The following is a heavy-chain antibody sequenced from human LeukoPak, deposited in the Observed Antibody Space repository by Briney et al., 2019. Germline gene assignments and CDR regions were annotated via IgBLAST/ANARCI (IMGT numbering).Heavy chain of an antibody. Sequence: RGSLRLSCAVSGFTVSSNSMSWVRQAPGKGLEWVSILYSGGGTDYADSVKGRFTISRDNSKNTLYLGMNSLRVEDTAVYYCAREYCSGGSCYRRQYYFDYWGQGTLVTVSS. V-gene: IGHV3-53*01. J-gene: IGHJ4*02. CDR3: AREYCSGGSCYRRQYYFDY. CDR1: GFTVSSNS. CDR2: LYSGGGT. D-gene: IGHD2-15*01.